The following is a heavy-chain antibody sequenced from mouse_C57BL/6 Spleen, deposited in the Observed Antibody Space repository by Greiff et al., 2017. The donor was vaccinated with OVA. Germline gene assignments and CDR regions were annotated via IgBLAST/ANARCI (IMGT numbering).Heavy chain of an antibody. CDR2: IYPRSGNT. CDR1: GYTFTSYG. J-gene: IGHJ2*01. Sequence: QVQLQQSGAELGRPGASVKLSCKASGYTFTSYGISWVKQRTGQGLEWIGEIYPRSGNTYYNEKFKGKATLTADKSSSTAYMELRSLTSEDSAVYFCAREDSNTYYCDYWGQGTTLTVSS. CDR3: AREDSNTYYCDY. D-gene: IGHD2-5*01. V-gene: IGHV1-81*01.